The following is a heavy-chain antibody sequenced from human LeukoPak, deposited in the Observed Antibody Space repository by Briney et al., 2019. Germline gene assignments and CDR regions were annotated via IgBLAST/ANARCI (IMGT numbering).Heavy chain of an antibody. D-gene: IGHD1-26*01. CDR2: ISGSGDTT. CDR1: GFTFSSYA. V-gene: IGHV3-23*01. Sequence: GGSLRLSCAASGFTFSSYAMNWVRQAPGKGLEWVSFISGSGDTTYYADSVKGRFTISRDSSKNTLYLQMNSLRAEDTAVYYCAKSRGESRGASNYWGQGTMVTVSS. CDR3: AKSRGESRGASNY. J-gene: IGHJ4*02.